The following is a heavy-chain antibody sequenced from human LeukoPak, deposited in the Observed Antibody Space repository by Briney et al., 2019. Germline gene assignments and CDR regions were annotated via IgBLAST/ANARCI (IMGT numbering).Heavy chain of an antibody. Sequence: GGSLRLSCAASGFTVSSNYMSWVRQAPWKGLEWVSIIYSGGDTNYADSVKGRFTISRDNSKNTLYLQMNSLRAEDTAVYYCARVSAGTTYSRYYYYMDVWGKGTTVTVSS. CDR3: ARVSAGTTYSRYYYYMDV. V-gene: IGHV3-53*01. CDR2: IYSGGDT. CDR1: GFTVSSNY. D-gene: IGHD1-7*01. J-gene: IGHJ6*03.